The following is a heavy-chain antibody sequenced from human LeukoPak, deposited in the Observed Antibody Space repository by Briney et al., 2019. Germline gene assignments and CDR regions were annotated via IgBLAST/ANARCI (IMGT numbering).Heavy chain of an antibody. CDR1: GYTFTRYF. CDR2: INPSGGST. V-gene: IGHV1-46*01. CDR3: ARVSGDYSMPFDY. D-gene: IGHD2/OR15-2a*01. Sequence: ASVKVSCKSSGYTFTRYFMHWVRQAPGQGLEWMGIINPSGGSTTYAQKFQGRVTMTRDMSPSTVYMELSSLRSEDTAVYYCARVSGDYSMPFDYWGQGTLVTVSS. J-gene: IGHJ4*02.